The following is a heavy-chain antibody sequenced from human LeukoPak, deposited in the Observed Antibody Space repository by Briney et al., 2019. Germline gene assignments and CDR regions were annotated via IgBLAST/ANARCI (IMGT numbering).Heavy chain of an antibody. D-gene: IGHD2-21*01. CDR1: GFTFSSYW. J-gene: IGHJ4*02. CDR3: AKAFTPRPSLRDASFDY. CDR2: ISGSGGST. V-gene: IGHV3-23*01. Sequence: PGGSLRLSCAASGFTFSSYWMSWVRQAPGKGLEWVSAISGSGGSTYYADSVKGRFTISRDNSKNTLYLQMNSLRAEDTAVYYCAKAFTPRPSLRDASFDYWGQGTLVTVSS.